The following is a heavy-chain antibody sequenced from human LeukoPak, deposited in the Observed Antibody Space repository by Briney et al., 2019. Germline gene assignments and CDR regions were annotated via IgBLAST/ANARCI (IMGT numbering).Heavy chain of an antibody. CDR1: GGSFGGYY. V-gene: IGHV4-34*01. CDR2: INHSGST. J-gene: IGHJ4*02. CDR3: GGGATTPFDY. Sequence: SETLSLTCAVYGGSFGGYYWSWIRQPPGKGLEWIGEINHSGSTNYNPSLKSRVTISVDTSKNQFSLKLSSVTAADTAVYYCGGGATTPFDYWGQGTLVTVSS. D-gene: IGHD1-26*01.